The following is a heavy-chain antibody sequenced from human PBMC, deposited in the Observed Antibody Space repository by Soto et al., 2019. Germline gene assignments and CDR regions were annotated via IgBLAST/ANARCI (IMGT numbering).Heavy chain of an antibody. CDR2: IYYSGST. CDR3: ARTTGLPHGRYFDY. Sequence: SATLSLTCTVSGGSISSYYWSWIRQPPGKGLEWIGYIYYSGSTNYNPSLKSRVTISVDTSKNQFSLKLSSVTAADTAVYYCARTTGLPHGRYFDYWGQGTLVTVSS. CDR1: GGSISSYY. J-gene: IGHJ4*02. D-gene: IGHD4-17*01. V-gene: IGHV4-59*01.